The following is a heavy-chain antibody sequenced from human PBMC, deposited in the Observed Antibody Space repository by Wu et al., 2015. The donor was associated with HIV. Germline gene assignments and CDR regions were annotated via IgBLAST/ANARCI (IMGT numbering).Heavy chain of an antibody. J-gene: IGHJ6*03. CDR2: IIPIFGTA. V-gene: IGHV1-69*12. CDR1: GGTFSSYA. D-gene: IGHD1-26*01. Sequence: QVQLVQSGAEVKKPGSSVKVSCKASGGTFSSYAISWVRQAPGQGLEWMRGIIPIFGTANYAQKFQGRVTITADESTSTAYMELSSLRSEDTAVYYCASKSGSYGLYYYYYYMDVWGKGTTVTVSS. CDR3: ASKSGSYGLYYYYYYMDV.